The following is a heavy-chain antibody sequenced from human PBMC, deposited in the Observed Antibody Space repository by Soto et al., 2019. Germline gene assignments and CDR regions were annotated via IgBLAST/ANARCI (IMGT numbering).Heavy chain of an antibody. V-gene: IGHV3-23*01. D-gene: IGHD6-19*01. J-gene: IGHJ4*02. CDR1: GFTFSSYA. CDR2: ISGSGGST. CDR3: AKDEYSSGWPPGEDFDY. Sequence: GGSLRLSCAASGFTFSSYAMSWVRQAPGKGLEWVSAISGSGGSTYYADSVKGRFTISRDNSKNTLYLQMNSLRAEDTAVYYCAKDEYSSGWPPGEDFDYWGQGTLVTVSS.